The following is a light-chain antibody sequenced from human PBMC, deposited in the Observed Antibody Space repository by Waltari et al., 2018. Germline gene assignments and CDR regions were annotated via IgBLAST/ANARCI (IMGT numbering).Light chain of an antibody. Sequence: ILTQSPATLSLSPGERATLSCRASQSVSSYLACYQQKPGQAPMLLIYGASNRATGIPDRFSGSGSGTEFTLTISSLEPEDFAVYYCQKYSNSPLTFGGGTKVDIK. V-gene: IGKV3-20*01. CDR3: QKYSNSPLT. CDR2: GAS. CDR1: QSVSSY. J-gene: IGKJ4*01.